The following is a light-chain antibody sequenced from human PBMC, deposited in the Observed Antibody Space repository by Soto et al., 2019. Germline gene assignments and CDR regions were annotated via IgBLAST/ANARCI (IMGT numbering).Light chain of an antibody. CDR1: NSDFGGYNY. J-gene: IGLJ1*01. CDR3: SSYAGSNNFEV. Sequence: QSVLTQPPSASGSPGQSVTISCTGTNSDFGGYNYVSWYQQHPGKAPKLMIYEVSKRPSGVPDRFSGSKSGNTASLTVSGLQAEDEADYYCSSYAGSNNFEVFGTGTKVTVL. CDR2: EVS. V-gene: IGLV2-8*01.